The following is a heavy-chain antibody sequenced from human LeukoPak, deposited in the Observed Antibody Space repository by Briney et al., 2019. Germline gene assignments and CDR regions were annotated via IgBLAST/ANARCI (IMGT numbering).Heavy chain of an antibody. J-gene: IGHJ4*02. CDR3: AHSAVLGKEYYFDY. D-gene: IGHD1-26*01. Sequence: SGPTLMNPTQTLTLTCTFSGFSLSTSGVGVGWIRHPPGKALGWLALIYGDDDKRYSPYLKSRLTIPKDTSKPQVVLTMTNMDPVNTATYYCAHSAVLGKEYYFDYWGRGTLVTVSS. CDR1: GFSLSTSGVG. CDR2: IYGDDDK. V-gene: IGHV2-5*02.